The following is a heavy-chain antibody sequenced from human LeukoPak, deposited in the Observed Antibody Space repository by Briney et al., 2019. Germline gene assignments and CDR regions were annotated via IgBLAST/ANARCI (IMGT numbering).Heavy chain of an antibody. CDR3: AKEDDYMGVDY. D-gene: IGHD4-11*01. V-gene: IGHV3-30*04. CDR1: GFTFSSYA. CDR2: ISYDGSNK. J-gene: IGHJ4*02. Sequence: PGRSLRLSCAASGFTFSSYAMHWVRQAPGKGLEWVAVISYDGSNKYYADSVKGRFTISRDNSKNTLYLQMNSLRAEDTAVYYCAKEDDYMGVDYWGQGTLVTVSS.